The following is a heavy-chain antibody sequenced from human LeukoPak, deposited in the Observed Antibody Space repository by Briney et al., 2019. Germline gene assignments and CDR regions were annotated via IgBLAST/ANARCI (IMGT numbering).Heavy chain of an antibody. D-gene: IGHD5-24*01. CDR1: GYSFTSYW. V-gene: IGHV5-51*01. J-gene: IGHJ4*02. Sequence: GESLKISCKGSGYSFTSYWIGWVRQMPGRGLEWMGIIYPGDSDIRYSPSFQGQVTISADKSNSTAYLQWSSLKASDTAMYHCARRDGYNSFDYWGQGTLVTVSS. CDR3: ARRDGYNSFDY. CDR2: IYPGDSDI.